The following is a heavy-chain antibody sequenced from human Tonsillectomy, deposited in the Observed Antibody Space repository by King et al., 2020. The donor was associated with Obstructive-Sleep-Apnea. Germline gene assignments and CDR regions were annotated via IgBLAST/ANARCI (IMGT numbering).Heavy chain of an antibody. CDR1: GGSISSYY. D-gene: IGHD3-3*01. V-gene: IGHV4-59*01. Sequence: VQLQESGPGLVKPSETLSLTCTVSGGSISSYYWSWIRQPPGKGLEWIGYIYYSGSTNYNPSLKSRVTISVDTSKNQFSLKLSSVTAADTAVYYCARVTIFGPSGWFDPWGQGTLVTVSS. CDR3: ARVTIFGPSGWFDP. J-gene: IGHJ5*02. CDR2: IYYSGST.